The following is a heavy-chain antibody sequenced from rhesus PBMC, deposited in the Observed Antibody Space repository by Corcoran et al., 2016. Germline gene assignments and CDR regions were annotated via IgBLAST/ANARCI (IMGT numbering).Heavy chain of an antibody. D-gene: IGHD3-34*01. Sequence: EVQLVESGGGLVQPGGSLRLSCATSGLSFSNSWMNWVRQAQGEGQEGVARINREVAGETADHAATVKGRFTISRDDSTNTLSLPMNSLKTEDSAVYYCATHSLGYWGQGVLVTVSS. CDR1: GLSFSNSW. CDR3: ATHSLGY. CDR2: INREVAGETA. J-gene: IGHJ4*01. V-gene: IGHV3-30*01.